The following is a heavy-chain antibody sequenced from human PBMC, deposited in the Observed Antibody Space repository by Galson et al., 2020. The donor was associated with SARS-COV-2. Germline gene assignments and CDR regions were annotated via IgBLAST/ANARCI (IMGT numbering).Heavy chain of an antibody. V-gene: IGHV3-9*01. D-gene: IGHD4-17*01. CDR2: ISRNSGII. CDR3: AKDLDYGPPRYYYYAMDV. Sequence: GGSLRLSCAASGFTFDTYAMHWVRQVPGKGLEWVSSISRNSGIIGYADSVRGRFTISRDNAKNSLYLQMESLRAEDTALYYCAKDLDYGPPRYYYYAMDVWGQGTTVTVSS. J-gene: IGHJ6*02. CDR1: GFTFDTYA.